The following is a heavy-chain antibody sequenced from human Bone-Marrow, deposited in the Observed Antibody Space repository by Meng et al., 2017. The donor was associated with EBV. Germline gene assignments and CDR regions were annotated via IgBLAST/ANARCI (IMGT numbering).Heavy chain of an antibody. J-gene: IGHJ4*02. Sequence: VEWGDPGGALVQPGGSLGLSCAASGFSFSSYWMHWVRQAPGKGPVWVSRLNEHGTITTYADSVKGRFTISRDNAKNTLYLQMNSLRVEDTAVYYCSRDLVGSNDYWSQGTLVTVSS. V-gene: IGHV3-74*01. CDR1: GFSFSSYW. CDR3: SRDLVGSNDY. CDR2: LNEHGTIT.